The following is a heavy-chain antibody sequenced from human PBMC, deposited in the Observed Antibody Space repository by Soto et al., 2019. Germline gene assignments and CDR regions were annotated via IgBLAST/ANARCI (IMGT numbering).Heavy chain of an antibody. CDR2: IYYSGST. D-gene: IGHD1-26*01. V-gene: IGHV4-31*03. Sequence: QVQLQESGPGLVKPSQTLSLTCTVSGGSISSGGYYWSWIRQHPGKGLEWIGYIYYSGSTYYNPSLKRRFTIPVATSKNQCSLKLSSVTAADTAVYYCAGIYSGSPGGTLRYWGQGTLVTVSS. CDR1: GGSISSGGYY. J-gene: IGHJ4*02. CDR3: AGIYSGSPGGTLRY.